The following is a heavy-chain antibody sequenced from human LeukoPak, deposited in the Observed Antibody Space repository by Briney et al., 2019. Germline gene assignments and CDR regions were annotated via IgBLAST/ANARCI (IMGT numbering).Heavy chain of an antibody. Sequence: ASVNVSCTVSGYTLTELSMHWVRQAPGKGLEWMGGFDPEDGETIYAQKFQGRVTMTEDTSASTAYMELSSLRPEDTAVYYCARDMIVVDGPFDYWGQGTLVTVSS. J-gene: IGHJ4*02. CDR1: GYTLTELS. V-gene: IGHV1-24*01. CDR2: FDPEDGET. D-gene: IGHD3-22*01. CDR3: ARDMIVVDGPFDY.